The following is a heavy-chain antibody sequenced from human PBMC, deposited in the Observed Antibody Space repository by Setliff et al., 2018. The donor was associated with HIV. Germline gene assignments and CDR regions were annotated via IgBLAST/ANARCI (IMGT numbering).Heavy chain of an antibody. CDR3: ARDAIRLAMRGWFDP. CDR2: INSDGSST. D-gene: IGHD3-10*01. Sequence: HPGGSLRLSCAASGFTFSSYWMHWVRQAPGKGLVWVSRINSDGSSTSYADSVKGRFTISRDNAKNSLYLQMNSLRVEDTAVYYCARDAIRLAMRGWFDPWGQGTLVTVSS. V-gene: IGHV3-74*01. CDR1: GFTFSSYW. J-gene: IGHJ5*02.